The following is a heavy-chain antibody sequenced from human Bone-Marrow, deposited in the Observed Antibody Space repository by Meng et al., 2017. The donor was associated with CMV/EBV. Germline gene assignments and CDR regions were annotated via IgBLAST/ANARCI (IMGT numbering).Heavy chain of an antibody. J-gene: IGHJ4*02. CDR2: ISSSSSYI. D-gene: IGHD5-24*01. V-gene: IGHV3-21*01. Sequence: GESLKISCAASGFTFSSYSMNWVRQAPGKGLEWVSSISSSSSYIYYADSVKGRFTISRDNAKNSLYLQMNSLRAEDTAVYYGARDLVGYNTIDYWGQGTLVTVSS. CDR1: GFTFSSYS. CDR3: ARDLVGYNTIDY.